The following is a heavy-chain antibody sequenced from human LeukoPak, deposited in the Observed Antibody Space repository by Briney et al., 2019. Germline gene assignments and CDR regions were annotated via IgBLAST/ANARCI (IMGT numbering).Heavy chain of an antibody. CDR1: GFTFSSYD. CDR2: ISYDGSNK. D-gene: IGHD5-12*01. V-gene: IGHV3-30*18. CDR3: AKDRGWLRLGAYYFDY. J-gene: IGHJ4*02. Sequence: GGFLRLSCAASGFTFSSYDMHWVRQAPGKGLEWVAVISYDGSNKYYADSVKGQFTISRDNSKNTLYLQMNSLRAEDTAVYYCAKDRGWLRLGAYYFDYWGQGTLVTVSS.